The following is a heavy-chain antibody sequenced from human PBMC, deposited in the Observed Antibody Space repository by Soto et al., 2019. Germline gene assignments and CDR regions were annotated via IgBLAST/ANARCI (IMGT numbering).Heavy chain of an antibody. J-gene: IGHJ6*04. Sequence: SETLSLTCTVSGGSISSGGYYWSWIRQHPGKGLEWIGYIYYSGSTYYNPSLKSRVTISVDTSKNQFSLKLSSVTAADTALYYCAREDYYACCMDFWGKGPTVTVS. V-gene: IGHV4-31*03. CDR1: GGSISSGGYY. CDR2: IYYSGST. CDR3: AREDYYACCMDF.